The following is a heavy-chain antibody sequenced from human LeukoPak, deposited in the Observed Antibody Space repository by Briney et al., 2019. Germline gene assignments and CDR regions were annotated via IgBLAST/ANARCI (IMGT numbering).Heavy chain of an antibody. CDR2: IYTSGST. D-gene: IGHD5-12*01. CDR1: GGSISIYY. Sequence: SETLSLTCTVSGGSISIYYWSWIRQPAGKGLEWIGRIYTSGSTNYNPSLKSRVTISVDTSKNQFSLKLSSVTAADTAVYYCARSGGYSSDFDYWGQGTLVTVSS. CDR3: ARSGGYSSDFDY. J-gene: IGHJ4*02. V-gene: IGHV4-4*07.